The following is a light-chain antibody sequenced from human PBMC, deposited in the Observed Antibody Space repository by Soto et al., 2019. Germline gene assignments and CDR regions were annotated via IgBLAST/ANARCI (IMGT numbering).Light chain of an antibody. J-gene: IGKJ2*01. CDR1: QRVFYSSNTKNY. V-gene: IGKV4-1*01. CDR2: WAS. CDR3: QQDYSTPYT. Sequence: DIVMTQSPDSLAVSLGERATINCKSSQRVFYSSNTKNYLAWYQQKPVQPPKLLISWASTRESGVPDRFSGSRPVTDFTLTISSLQAEDVAVYYCQQDYSTPYTFGQGTKLEI.